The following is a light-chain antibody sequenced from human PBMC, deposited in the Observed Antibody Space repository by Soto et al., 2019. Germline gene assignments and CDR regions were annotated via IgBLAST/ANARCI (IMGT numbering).Light chain of an antibody. CDR2: WTS. Sequence: IVVTQSPDSLAVSLGETATITCRSSQSLLSTSTRKTYLAWDQQRVGQPPKLLIYWTSTRQPGVPARFSGRGSGTDFTLTINDLQAEDVAVYFCQQYHSFPWTFGQGTKVE. J-gene: IGKJ1*01. CDR1: QSLLSTSTRKTY. V-gene: IGKV4-1*01. CDR3: QQYHSFPWT.